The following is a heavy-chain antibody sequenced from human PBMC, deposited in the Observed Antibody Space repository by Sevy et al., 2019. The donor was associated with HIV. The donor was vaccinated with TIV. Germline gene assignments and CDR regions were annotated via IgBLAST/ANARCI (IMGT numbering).Heavy chain of an antibody. D-gene: IGHD6-19*01. J-gene: IGHJ3*02. Sequence: ASVKVSCKASGYIFSTYVINWVRQAPGQGLEWMGWIQTSTGNPSYAQGFTGRFVFSVDTSVSTAYLQINSLKAEDSAVYYCARDPPPAVAGLGILTDDFDIWGQGTKVTVSS. CDR3: ARDPPPAVAGLGILTDDFDI. CDR1: GYIFSTYV. CDR2: IQTSTGNP. V-gene: IGHV7-4-1*02.